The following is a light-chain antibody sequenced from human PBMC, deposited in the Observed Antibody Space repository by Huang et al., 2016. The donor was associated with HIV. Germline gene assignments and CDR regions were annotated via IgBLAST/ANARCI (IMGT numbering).Light chain of an antibody. V-gene: IGKV3-15*01. J-gene: IGKJ2*01. CDR3: QQYYNWPPRYT. CDR2: AAP. Sequence: EIVMTQSPATLSVSPGERATLSCRASQSVDSNLTWYQLQPDEAPRPVIYAAPTRATVIPPRFSGSGSGTEFTLTITSLQSEDFAVYCCQQYYNWPPRYTFGQGTKLEIK. CDR1: QSVDSN.